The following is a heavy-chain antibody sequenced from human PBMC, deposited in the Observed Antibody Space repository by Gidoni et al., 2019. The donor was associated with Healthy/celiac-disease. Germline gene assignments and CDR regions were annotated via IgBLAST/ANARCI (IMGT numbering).Heavy chain of an antibody. CDR3: ARARSGYSYGPIDY. CDR2: ISSSSSYI. V-gene: IGHV3-21*01. D-gene: IGHD5-18*01. J-gene: IGHJ4*02. Sequence: EVQLVESGGGLVKPGGSLRLSCAASGFPFSSYRMNWVRQAPGKGLEWFSSISSSSSYIYYADAVKCLFTISRDNAKNSWYLQMNSLRAEDTAVYYCARARSGYSYGPIDYWGQGTLVTVSS. CDR1: GFPFSSYR.